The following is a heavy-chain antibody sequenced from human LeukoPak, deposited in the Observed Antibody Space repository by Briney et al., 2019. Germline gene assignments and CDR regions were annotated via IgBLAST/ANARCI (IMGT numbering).Heavy chain of an antibody. CDR2: IYSGGRT. Sequence: PGGSLRLSCAASGFTVSNFYMNWVRQAPGERLEWVSVIYSGGRTCYADSAKGRFSFSRDNFKNALYLQMNSLRVEDTAVYYCARLVVVPVAAKYDYWGQGTLVTVSS. D-gene: IGHD2-2*01. J-gene: IGHJ4*02. CDR1: GFTVSNFY. V-gene: IGHV3-66*04. CDR3: ARLVVVPVAAKYDY.